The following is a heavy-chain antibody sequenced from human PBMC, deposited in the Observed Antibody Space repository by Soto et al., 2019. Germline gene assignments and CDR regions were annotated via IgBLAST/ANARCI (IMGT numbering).Heavy chain of an antibody. Sequence: GGSLRLSCAASGFTFSGSFMSWIRQAPGKGLEWVSSISTTSTFTDYAASLKGRVTVSRDNSRNALFLQLDSLRDEDTAVYFCARGAVSRQHFYYGFDVWGQGTTVTVSS. J-gene: IGHJ6*02. V-gene: IGHV3-11*06. CDR1: GFTFSGSF. CDR2: ISTTSTFT. D-gene: IGHD4-17*01. CDR3: ARGAVSRQHFYYGFDV.